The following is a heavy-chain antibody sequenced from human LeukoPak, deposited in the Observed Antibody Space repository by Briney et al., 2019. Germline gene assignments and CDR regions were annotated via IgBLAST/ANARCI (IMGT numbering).Heavy chain of an antibody. V-gene: IGHV3-30*01. CDR1: GFTFSNYA. J-gene: IGHJ4*02. D-gene: IGHD2-15*01. CDR2: ISYDGGNK. Sequence: PGGSLRLSCAASGFTFSNYAMHWVRQAPGKGLEWVAVISYDGGNKYYADSVKGRFTISRDNSKNTLYLQMNSLRPEDTAVYHCVRTDCTGGSCYPNFDYWGQGTLVTVSS. CDR3: VRTDCTGGSCYPNFDY.